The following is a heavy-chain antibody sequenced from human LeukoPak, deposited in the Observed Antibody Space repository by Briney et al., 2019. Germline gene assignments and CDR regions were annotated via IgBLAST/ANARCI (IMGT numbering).Heavy chain of an antibody. CDR2: IYYSGST. CDR1: GGSISSYY. V-gene: IGHV4-59*01. CDR3: ARVTGYVMEDYFDY. J-gene: IGHJ4*02. Sequence: SETLSLTCTVSGGSISSYYWSWIRQPPGKGLEWVGYIYYSGSTNYNPSLKSRVTISVDTSKNQFSLRLSSVTAADTAVYYCARVTGYVMEDYFDYWGQGTLVTVSS. D-gene: IGHD6-13*01.